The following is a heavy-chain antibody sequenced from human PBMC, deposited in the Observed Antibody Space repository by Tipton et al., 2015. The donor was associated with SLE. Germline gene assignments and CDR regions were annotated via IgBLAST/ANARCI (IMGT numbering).Heavy chain of an antibody. CDR1: GFIFSSYW. D-gene: IGHD3-3*01. CDR2: IKQDGSDK. V-gene: IGHV3-7*01. J-gene: IGHJ4*02. Sequence: GSLRLSCAASGFIFSSYWMSWVRQAPGKGLEWGASIKQDGSDKYYVDSVKGRFTISRDNANNSLFLQMNSLRAEDTAVYYCATAVVRFLEWLPYFDYWGQGTLVTVSS. CDR3: ATAVVRFLEWLPYFDY.